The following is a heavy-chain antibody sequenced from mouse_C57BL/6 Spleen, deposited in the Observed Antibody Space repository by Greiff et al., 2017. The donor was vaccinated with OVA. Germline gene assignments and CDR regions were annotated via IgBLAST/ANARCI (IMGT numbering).Heavy chain of an antibody. Sequence: QVQLQQPGAELVMPGASVKLSCKASGYTFTSYWMHWVKQRPGQGLEWIGEIDPSDSYTNYNQKFKGKSTLTVDKSSSTAYMQLSSLTSEDSAVYYCARRGDYDVGYAMDYWGQGTSVTVSS. CDR1: GYTFTSYW. CDR2: IDPSDSYT. V-gene: IGHV1-69*01. CDR3: ARRGDYDVGYAMDY. D-gene: IGHD2-4*01. J-gene: IGHJ4*01.